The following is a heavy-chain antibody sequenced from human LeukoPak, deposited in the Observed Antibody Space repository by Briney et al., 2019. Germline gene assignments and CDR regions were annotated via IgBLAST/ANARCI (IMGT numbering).Heavy chain of an antibody. CDR3: ARGGLLYDSSGYCDT. CDR1: GGSIKSNY. D-gene: IGHD3-22*01. Sequence: SGTLSLTCSVSGGSIKSNYCNWVRQTPGKGLEWIGDIYYSGSTTYNPSLKRRVTISVDTSKNEFSLEVRSVTAADTAVYYCARGGLLYDSSGYCDTWGQGTLVTVSS. CDR2: IYYSGST. J-gene: IGHJ5*02. V-gene: IGHV4-59*01.